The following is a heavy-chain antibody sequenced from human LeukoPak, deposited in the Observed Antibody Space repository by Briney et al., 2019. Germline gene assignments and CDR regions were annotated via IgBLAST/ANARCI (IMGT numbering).Heavy chain of an antibody. V-gene: IGHV3-30-3*01. CDR1: GFTFSSYA. CDR3: ARDNDSSGLTNFDY. Sequence: GGSLRLSCAASGFTFSSYAMHWVRQAPGKGLEWVAVISYDGSNKYYADSVKGRFTISRDNSKNTLYLQMNSLRAEDTAVYYCARDNDSSGLTNFDYWGQGTLVTVSS. D-gene: IGHD3-22*01. J-gene: IGHJ4*02. CDR2: ISYDGSNK.